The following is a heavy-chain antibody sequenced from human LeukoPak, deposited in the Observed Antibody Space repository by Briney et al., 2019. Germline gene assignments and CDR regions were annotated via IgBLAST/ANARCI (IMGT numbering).Heavy chain of an antibody. CDR1: EFTFSSYA. CDR3: AKDGVWQSYYFDY. CDR2: ISDSGVNT. J-gene: IGHJ4*02. D-gene: IGHD6-19*01. Sequence: GGSLRLSCAASEFTFSSYAMSWVRQAPGKGLEWVSAISDSGVNTYYADSVRGRFTISRDNSKNTLYLHMNSLRAEDTAIYYCAKDGVWQSYYFDYWGQGTLVTVAS. V-gene: IGHV3-23*01.